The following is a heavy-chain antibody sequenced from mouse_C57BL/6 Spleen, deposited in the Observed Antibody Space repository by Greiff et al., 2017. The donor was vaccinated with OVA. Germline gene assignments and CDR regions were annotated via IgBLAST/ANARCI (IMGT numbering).Heavy chain of an antibody. CDR3: ARQVWDRYFDV. J-gene: IGHJ1*03. Sequence: EVKVEESGGGLVQPGGSLKLSCAASGFTFSDYYMYWVRQTPEKRLEWVAYISNGGGSTYYPDTVKGRFTISRDNAKNTLYLQMSRLKSEDTAMDYCARQVWDRYFDVWGTGTTVTVSS. D-gene: IGHD4-1*01. CDR1: GFTFSDYY. V-gene: IGHV5-12*01. CDR2: ISNGGGST.